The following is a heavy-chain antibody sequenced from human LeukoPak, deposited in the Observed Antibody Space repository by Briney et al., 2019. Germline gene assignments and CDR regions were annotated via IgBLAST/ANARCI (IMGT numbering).Heavy chain of an antibody. D-gene: IGHD4-11*01. J-gene: IGHJ6*03. Sequence: PGGSLRLSCAASGFTFSDYYMSWIRQAPGKGLEWVSYISSSGSTIYYADSVKGRFTISRDNAKNSLYLQMNSLRAEDTAVYYCARDRRSNSGYYYYYYMDVWGKGTTVTVSS. CDR1: GFTFSDYY. CDR3: ARDRRSNSGYYYYYYMDV. V-gene: IGHV3-11*04. CDR2: ISSSGSTI.